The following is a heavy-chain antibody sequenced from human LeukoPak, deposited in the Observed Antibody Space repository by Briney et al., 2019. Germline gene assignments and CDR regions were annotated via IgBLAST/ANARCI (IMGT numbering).Heavy chain of an antibody. D-gene: IGHD1-26*01. Sequence: GGSLRLSCAASGFTFSSYAMHWVRQAPGKGLEWVAVISYDGSNKYYADSVKGRFTISRDNSKNTLYLQMNSLRAEDTAVYYCARSPHSGSPKLDYWGQGTLVTVSS. CDR2: ISYDGSNK. J-gene: IGHJ4*02. V-gene: IGHV3-30-3*01. CDR3: ARSPHSGSPKLDY. CDR1: GFTFSSYA.